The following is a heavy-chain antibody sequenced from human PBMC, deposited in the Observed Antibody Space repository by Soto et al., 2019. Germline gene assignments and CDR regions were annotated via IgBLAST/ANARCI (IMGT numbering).Heavy chain of an antibody. D-gene: IGHD3-10*01. Sequence: QVHLVQSGAEVKKPGASVKVSCKASGYTFTNYDINWVRQAPGQGLEWMGWISTYTGNTNYAQKLQGRVTMTTDTSTGTAYMGLRRLRSDDTAVYYCARGYYYGSGRPTPGGMDVWGQGTTVTVSS. V-gene: IGHV1-18*01. CDR1: GYTFTNYD. CDR3: ARGYYYGSGRPTPGGMDV. CDR2: ISTYTGNT. J-gene: IGHJ6*02.